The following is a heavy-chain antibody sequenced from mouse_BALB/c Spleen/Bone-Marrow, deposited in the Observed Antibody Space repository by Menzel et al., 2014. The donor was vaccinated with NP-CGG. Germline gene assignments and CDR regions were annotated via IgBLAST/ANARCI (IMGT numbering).Heavy chain of an antibody. V-gene: IGHV1S81*02. J-gene: IGHJ1*01. CDR1: GYTFTNYW. CDR2: INPSNGRA. CDR3: ARYYNYYFDV. Sequence: VHLQQSGAEVVKPGASVRLSCKTSGYTFTNYWMHWVKQRPGQGLEWIGDINPSNGRATYSEKFKSKATLTVDTSSSTAYMQLSSLTSEDSAVYYCARYYNYYFDVWGAGTTVTVSS. D-gene: IGHD1-1*01.